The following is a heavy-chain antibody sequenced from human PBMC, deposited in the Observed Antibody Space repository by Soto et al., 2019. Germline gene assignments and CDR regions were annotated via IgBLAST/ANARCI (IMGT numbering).Heavy chain of an antibody. D-gene: IGHD2-15*01. V-gene: IGHV3-30-3*01. Sequence: QVQLVESGGGVVQPGRSLRLSCAASGFTFSSYAMHWVRQAPGKGLEWVAVISYDGSNKYYADSVKGRFTISRDNSKNTLYLQMNSLRAEYTAVYYCARDIEDIVVVVAASLDLDYWGQGTLVTVSS. CDR1: GFTFSSYA. CDR2: ISYDGSNK. CDR3: ARDIEDIVVVVAASLDLDY. J-gene: IGHJ4*02.